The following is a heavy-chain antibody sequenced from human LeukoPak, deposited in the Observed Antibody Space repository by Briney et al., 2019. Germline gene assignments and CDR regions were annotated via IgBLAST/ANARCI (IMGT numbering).Heavy chain of an antibody. Sequence: GRSLRLSCAATGFTFNDYAMHWVRQAPGKGLEWVSGISWNSGSIGYAGSVKGRFTISRDNAKNSVYLQMNSLRLEDTALYYCAKDKYSSGWNEEWFDPWGQGTLVTVSS. CDR3: AKDKYSSGWNEEWFDP. J-gene: IGHJ5*02. D-gene: IGHD6-19*01. V-gene: IGHV3-9*01. CDR1: GFTFNDYA. CDR2: ISWNSGSI.